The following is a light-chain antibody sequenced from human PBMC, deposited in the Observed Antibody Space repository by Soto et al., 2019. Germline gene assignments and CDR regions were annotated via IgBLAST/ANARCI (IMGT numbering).Light chain of an antibody. CDR1: QSVLHSSNNRNY. Sequence: DIVMTQSPDSLAVSLGERATINCKSSQSVLHSSNNRNYLTWYQQKPGQPPELLIYSASTRESGVPDRFSGSGSGTDFTLTISSLQAEDVAVYYCQQYYSSPYTFGQGTKLEIK. J-gene: IGKJ2*01. CDR2: SAS. V-gene: IGKV4-1*01. CDR3: QQYYSSPYT.